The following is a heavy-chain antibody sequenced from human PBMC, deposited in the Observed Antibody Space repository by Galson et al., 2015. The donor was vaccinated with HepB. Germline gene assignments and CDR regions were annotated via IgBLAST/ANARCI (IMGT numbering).Heavy chain of an antibody. D-gene: IGHD3-22*01. CDR3: AKYDSSGYWSGTALDY. CDR2: IRYDGSNK. Sequence: SLRLSCAASGFTFSSYGMHWVRQAPGKGLEWVAFIRYDGSNKYYADSVKGQFTISRDNSKNTLYLQMNSLRAEDTAVYYCAKYDSSGYWSGTALDYWGQGTLVTVSS. CDR1: GFTFSSYG. V-gene: IGHV3-30*02. J-gene: IGHJ4*02.